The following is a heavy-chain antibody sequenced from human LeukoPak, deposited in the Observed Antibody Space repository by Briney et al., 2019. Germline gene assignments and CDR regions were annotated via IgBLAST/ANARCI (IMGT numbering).Heavy chain of an antibody. J-gene: IGHJ2*01. V-gene: IGHV6-1*01. CDR2: TYYTSKWYN. CDR3: ARQASLSFGWYFDL. CDR1: GDSVSRSYAG. D-gene: IGHD3-10*01. Sequence: TLSLPCAISGDSVSRSYAGWNWIRPSPSRGLEWLGRTYYTSKWYNDYAVSVKSRITINPDTSKNQFSLQLNSVTPEDTAVYYCARQASLSFGWYFDLWGRGTLVTVSS.